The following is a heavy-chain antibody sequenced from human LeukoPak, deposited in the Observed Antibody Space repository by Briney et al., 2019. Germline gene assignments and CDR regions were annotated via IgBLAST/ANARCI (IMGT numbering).Heavy chain of an antibody. CDR3: TTGIWVGYSNYEYDLIQSVDAFDI. J-gene: IGHJ3*02. CDR1: GFTFSNAW. Sequence: PGXSLRLSCAASGFTFSNAWMSWVRQAPGKGLEWVGRIKSKTDGGTTDYAAPVKGRFTISRDDSKNTLYLQMNSLKTEDTAVYYCTTGIWVGYSNYEYDLIQSVDAFDIWGQGTMVTVSS. V-gene: IGHV3-15*01. CDR2: IKSKTDGGTT. D-gene: IGHD4-11*01.